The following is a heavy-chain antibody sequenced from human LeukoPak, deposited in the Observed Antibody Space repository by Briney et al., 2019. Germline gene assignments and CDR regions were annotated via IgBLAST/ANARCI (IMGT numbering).Heavy chain of an antibody. D-gene: IGHD1-26*01. CDR1: GFTFSDHH. J-gene: IGHJ4*02. V-gene: IGHV3-30*02. CDR2: IRYDGSNK. CDR3: AKGVPGSYYYFDY. Sequence: GGSLRLSCAASGFTFSDHHMTWIRQAPGKGLEWVAFIRYDGSNKYYADSVKGRFTISRDNSKNTLYLQMNSLRAEDTAVYYCAKGVPGSYYYFDYWGQGTLVTVSS.